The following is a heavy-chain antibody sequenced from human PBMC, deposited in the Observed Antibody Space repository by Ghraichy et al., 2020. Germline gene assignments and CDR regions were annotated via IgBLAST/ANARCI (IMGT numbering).Heavy chain of an antibody. CDR3: VLYGSGSYPDY. CDR2: INHSGST. D-gene: IGHD3-10*01. CDR1: GGSFSGYY. Sequence: SETLSLTCAVYGGSFSGYYWSWIRQPPGKGLEWIGEINHSGSTNYNPSLKSRVTISVDTSKNQFSLKLSSVTAADTAVYYCVLYGSGSYPDYWGQGTLVTVSS. J-gene: IGHJ4*02. V-gene: IGHV4-34*01.